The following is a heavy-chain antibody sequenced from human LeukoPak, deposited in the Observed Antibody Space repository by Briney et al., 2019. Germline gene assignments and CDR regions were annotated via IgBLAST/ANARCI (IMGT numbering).Heavy chain of an antibody. CDR3: ARGGVSGWPGPRFTIDFDY. Sequence: ASVKVSCKASGYTFTSYDINWVGQATGQGLEWMGWMNPNSGNTGYAQKFQGRVTITSNTSISTAYMELSSLRSADTAVYYCARGGVSGWPGPRFTIDFDYWGQGTLVTVPS. J-gene: IGHJ4*02. D-gene: IGHD3-10*01. CDR2: MNPNSGNT. CDR1: GYTFTSYD. V-gene: IGHV1-8*03.